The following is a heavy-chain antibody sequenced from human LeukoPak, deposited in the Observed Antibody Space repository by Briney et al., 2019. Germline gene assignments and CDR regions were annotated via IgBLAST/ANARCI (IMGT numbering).Heavy chain of an antibody. D-gene: IGHD1-26*01. V-gene: IGHV3-33*01. CDR1: GFTFSSYG. CDR2: IWYDGSNK. Sequence: AGGSLRLSCAASGFTFSSYGMHWVRQAPGKGLERVAVIWYDGSNKYYADSVKGRFTISRDNSKNTLYLQMNSLRAEDTAVYYCARDVGSAPLFYFDYWGQGTLVTVSS. CDR3: ARDVGSAPLFYFDY. J-gene: IGHJ4*02.